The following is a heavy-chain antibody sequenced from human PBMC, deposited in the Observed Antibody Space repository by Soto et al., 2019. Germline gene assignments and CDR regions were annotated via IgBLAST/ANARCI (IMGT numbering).Heavy chain of an antibody. Sequence: EVRLVESGGDLVQPGGSLRLSCAASGFPFSSYWMHWVRQAPGKGLVWVSRINGDGSSITYADSVKGRFTISRDNAKNTLYLQINILRAEDAAVYYCTRRGCSTTGCYFNWGRGTLVTVSS. J-gene: IGHJ4*02. CDR1: GFPFSSYW. V-gene: IGHV3-74*03. D-gene: IGHD2-2*01. CDR3: TRRGCSTTGCYFN. CDR2: INGDGSSI.